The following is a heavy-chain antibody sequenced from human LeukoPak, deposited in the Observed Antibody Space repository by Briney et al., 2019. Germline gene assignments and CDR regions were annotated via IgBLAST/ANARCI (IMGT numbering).Heavy chain of an antibody. V-gene: IGHV1-69*04. CDR2: IIPILGIA. CDR1: GGTFSSYT. J-gene: IGHJ4*02. CDR3: ARDWSGYRSSTSCFHYYFDY. Sequence: SVKVSCKASGGTFSSYTISWVRQAPGQGLEWMGRIIPILGIANYAQKFQGRVTITADKSTSTAYMELSSLRSEDTAVYYCARDWSGYRSSTSCFHYYFDYWGQGTLVTVSS. D-gene: IGHD2-2*03.